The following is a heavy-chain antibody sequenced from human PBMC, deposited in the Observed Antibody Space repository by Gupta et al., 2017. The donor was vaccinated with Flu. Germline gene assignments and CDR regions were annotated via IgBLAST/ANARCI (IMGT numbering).Heavy chain of an antibody. Sequence: WVRQAPGKGVEWGSSISRISRFEFYADAWKGRFSISRDNAKGAMYLQMKSLREEDQAVYYCTKNKARGKNRGYFDVW. CDR3: TKNKARGKNRGYFDV. CDR2: ISRISRFE. D-gene: IGHD7-27*01. V-gene: IGHV3-21*06. J-gene: IGHJ3*01.